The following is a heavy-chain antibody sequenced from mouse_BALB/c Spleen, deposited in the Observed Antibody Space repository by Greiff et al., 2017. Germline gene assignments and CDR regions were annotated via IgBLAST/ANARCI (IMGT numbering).Heavy chain of an antibody. Sequence: DVHLVESGGGLVQPGGSLRLSCATSGFTFTDYYMSWVRQPPGKALEWLGFIRNKANGYTTEYSASVKGRFTISRDNSQSILYLQMNTLRAEDSATYYCARDYGSSLDYWGQGTTLTVSS. V-gene: IGHV7-3*02. J-gene: IGHJ2*01. CDR1: GFTFTDYY. CDR3: ARDYGSSLDY. CDR2: IRNKANGYTT. D-gene: IGHD1-1*01.